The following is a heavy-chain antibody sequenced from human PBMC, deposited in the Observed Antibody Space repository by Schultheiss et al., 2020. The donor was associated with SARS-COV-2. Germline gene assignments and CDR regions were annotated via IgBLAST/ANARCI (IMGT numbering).Heavy chain of an antibody. V-gene: IGHV1-2*02. CDR1: GYTFTGYY. CDR3: ASQQENDSSFDY. CDR2: INPNSGGT. Sequence: ASVKVSCKASGYTFTGYYMHWVRQAPGQGLEWMGWINPNSGGTNYAQKFQGRVTMTRDTSISTAYMELRSLRSDDTAVYYCASQQENDSSFDYWGQGTLVTVSS. D-gene: IGHD3-22*01. J-gene: IGHJ4*02.